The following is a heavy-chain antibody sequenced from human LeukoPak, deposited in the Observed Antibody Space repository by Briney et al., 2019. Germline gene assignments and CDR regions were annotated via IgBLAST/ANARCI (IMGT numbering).Heavy chain of an antibody. CDR2: ISSYIGHT. CDR3: ARMMTSRLYYDSSGYYYGAFDI. D-gene: IGHD3-22*01. CDR1: GYTVTHSG. V-gene: IGHV1-18*01. J-gene: IGHJ3*02. Sequence: ASVKVSCKASGYTVTHSGISSWRRAPGHRLECMGGISSYIGHTNYAKKLPVKVTITTDKSTSKAYMELRSQRSDDTAVDYCARMMTSRLYYDSSGYYYGAFDIWGQGTMVAVSS.